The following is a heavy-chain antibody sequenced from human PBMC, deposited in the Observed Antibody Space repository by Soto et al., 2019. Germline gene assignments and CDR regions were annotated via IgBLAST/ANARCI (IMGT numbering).Heavy chain of an antibody. Sequence: PGGSLRLSAAASGFTFSNAWRSWVRQAPGKGLEWVGRIKSKTDGGTTDYAAPVKGRFTISRDDSKNTLYLQMNSLKTEDTAVYYCTTDVGYDFWSGPRTDAFDIWGQGTMVTVS. D-gene: IGHD3-3*01. CDR2: IKSKTDGGTT. V-gene: IGHV3-15*01. CDR1: GFTFSNAW. CDR3: TTDVGYDFWSGPRTDAFDI. J-gene: IGHJ3*02.